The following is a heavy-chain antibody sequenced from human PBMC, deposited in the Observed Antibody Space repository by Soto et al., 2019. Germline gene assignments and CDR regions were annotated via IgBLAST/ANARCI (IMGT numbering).Heavy chain of an antibody. CDR3: ARGGGVGVAGSAAFDM. V-gene: IGHV1-2*02. CDR1: GYPVTAYY. Sequence: QLHLVQSGAVVKKPGASVTVSCSASGYPVTAYYMHWVRQAPGRGLEWMGGINPATGAAKYTETFQGRVTRTRDSSTCTVFMELSRPPSGDTAVFYWARGGGVGVAGSAAFDMWGQGTLVTVSS. CDR2: INPATGAA. D-gene: IGHD3-3*01. J-gene: IGHJ3*02.